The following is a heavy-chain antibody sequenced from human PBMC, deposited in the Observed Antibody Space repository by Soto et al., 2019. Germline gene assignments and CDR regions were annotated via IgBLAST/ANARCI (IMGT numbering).Heavy chain of an antibody. CDR3: ARGGITWLEYFQH. V-gene: IGHV4-59*01. CDR2: IYASGST. CDR1: GGSISSYY. D-gene: IGHD6-19*01. Sequence: PETLSLTCPVAGGSISSYYWSWIRQPPGKGLEWIGYIYASGSTNYNPSLKSRITISVDTSKNQFSLKLSSVTAADTAVYYCARGGITWLEYFQHWGQGTLVTVSS. J-gene: IGHJ1*01.